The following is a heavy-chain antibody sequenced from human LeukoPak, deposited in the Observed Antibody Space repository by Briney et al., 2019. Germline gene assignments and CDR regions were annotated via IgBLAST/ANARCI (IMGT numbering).Heavy chain of an antibody. CDR2: IRNKTKNYAT. Sequence: GGSLRLSCAASGFTFSGSAMHWVRQASGKGLEWVGRIRNKTKNYATAYAASVKGRFTISRDDSKNTAYLQMNSLKTEDTAVYYCTRHDDSSGYYIPSFDYWGQGTLVTVSS. CDR1: GFTFSGSA. CDR3: TRHDDSSGYYIPSFDY. D-gene: IGHD3-22*01. J-gene: IGHJ4*02. V-gene: IGHV3-73*01.